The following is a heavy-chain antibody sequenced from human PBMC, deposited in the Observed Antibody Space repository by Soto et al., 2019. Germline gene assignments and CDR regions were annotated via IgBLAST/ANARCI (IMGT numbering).Heavy chain of an antibody. Sequence: LSCGAWGCISYTDFLYRIRQAPGKGLKWVSIISFDGSNKYYADSVKGRFTVSRDDSKDTVYLQMNSLSAEDTAVYFFSSYYYDCYRDVPAIPERCTLALDS. V-gene: IGHV3-30-3*01. D-gene: IGHD2-21*02. CDR3: SSYYYDCYRDVPAIPERCTLALDS. J-gene: IGHJ5*01. CDR1: GCISYTDF. CDR2: ISFDGSNK.